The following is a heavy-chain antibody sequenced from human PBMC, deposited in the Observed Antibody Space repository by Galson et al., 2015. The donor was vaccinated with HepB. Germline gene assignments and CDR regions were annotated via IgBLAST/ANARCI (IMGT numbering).Heavy chain of an antibody. J-gene: IGHJ4*02. D-gene: IGHD4-17*01. CDR3: AAGTTVTKRH. Sequence: SVKVSCKASRFTFTSSAVQWVRQTRGQRLEWIGWIVVGSGNTNYAQKFQKRVTITRDMSTSTAYMELSSLRSEDPAVYYCAAGTTVTKRHWGQGTLVTVSS. CDR1: RFTFTSSA. V-gene: IGHV1-58*01. CDR2: IVVGSGNT.